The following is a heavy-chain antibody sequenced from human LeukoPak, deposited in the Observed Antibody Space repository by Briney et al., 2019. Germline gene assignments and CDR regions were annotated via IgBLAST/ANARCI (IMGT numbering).Heavy chain of an antibody. CDR1: GFTFSSYA. J-gene: IGHJ4*02. D-gene: IGHD3-10*01. CDR3: AKAYRPSITMVRGVLFDY. CDR2: ISGSGGST. V-gene: IGHV3-23*01. Sequence: GGSLCLSCAASGFTFSSYAMSWVRQPPGKGLEWVSAISGSGGSTYYADPVKGRFTISRDHSKNTLYLQMNSLRAEDTAVYYCAKAYRPSITMVRGVLFDYWGQGTLVTVSS.